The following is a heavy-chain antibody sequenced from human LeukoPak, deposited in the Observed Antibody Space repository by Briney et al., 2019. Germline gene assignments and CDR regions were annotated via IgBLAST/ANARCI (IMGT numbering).Heavy chain of an antibody. CDR1: GFTFSSYS. Sequence: SGGSLRLSCAASGFTFSSYSMNWVRQAPGKGLEWVASIISSSSYIFYADSVKGRFPTSTDNAKNSLYLQMNSLRAEDTAVYYCARDQAVANFDYWGQGTLVTVSS. CDR2: IISSSSYI. CDR3: ARDQAVANFDY. J-gene: IGHJ4*02. D-gene: IGHD6-19*01. V-gene: IGHV3-21*01.